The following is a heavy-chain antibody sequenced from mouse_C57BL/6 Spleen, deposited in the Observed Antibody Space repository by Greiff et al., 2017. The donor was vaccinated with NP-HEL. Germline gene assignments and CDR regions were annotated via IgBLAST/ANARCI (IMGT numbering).Heavy chain of an antibody. CDR3: ARDLLLRSAWFAY. CDR1: GYTFTSHW. J-gene: IGHJ3*01. Sequence: QVQLQQPGAELVKPGASVKLSCKASGYTFTSHWVHWVQQRPGRGLEWIGRIDPNSGGTKYNEKFKSKATLTVDKPSSTAYMQLSSRTSEDSAVYYCARDLLLRSAWFAYWGQGTLVTVSA. CDR2: IDPNSGGT. V-gene: IGHV1-72*01. D-gene: IGHD1-1*01.